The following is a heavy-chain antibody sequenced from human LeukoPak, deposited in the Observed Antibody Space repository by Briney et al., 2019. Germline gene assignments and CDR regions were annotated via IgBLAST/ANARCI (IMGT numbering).Heavy chain of an antibody. V-gene: IGHV3-48*03. CDR1: GFTFSSYE. Sequence: GGSLRLSCAASGFTFSSYEMNWVRQAPGKGLEWVSYISRSGSTIYYADSVKGRFTISRDNAKNSLYLQMNSPRAEDTAVYYCARDIMEAYYDFPDAFDIWGQGTMVTVSS. J-gene: IGHJ3*02. CDR3: ARDIMEAYYDFPDAFDI. D-gene: IGHD3-3*01. CDR2: ISRSGSTI.